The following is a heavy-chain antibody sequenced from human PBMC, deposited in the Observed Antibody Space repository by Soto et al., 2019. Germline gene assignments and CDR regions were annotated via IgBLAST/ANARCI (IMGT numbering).Heavy chain of an antibody. V-gene: IGHV4-61*01. CDR2: IYYSGST. CDR1: GGSVSSGSYY. J-gene: IGHJ5*02. D-gene: IGHD3-3*01. CDR3: ARVELPTIGFFDP. Sequence: PSETLSLTCTVSGGSVSSGSYYWSWIRQPPGKGLEWIGYIYYSGSTNYNPSLKSRVTISVDTSKNQFSLKLSSVTAADTAVYYCARVELPTIGFFDPWGQGTLVTVSS.